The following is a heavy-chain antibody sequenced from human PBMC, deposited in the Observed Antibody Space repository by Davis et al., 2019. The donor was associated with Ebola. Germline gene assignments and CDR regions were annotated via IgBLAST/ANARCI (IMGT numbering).Heavy chain of an antibody. D-gene: IGHD6-25*01. CDR2: MSTTGNTI. Sequence: GESLKISCAASGFTFSDYHMSWIRQAPGKGLEWVSYMSTTGNTIYYPDSVKGRFTISRDNAKNSLYLQINSLRAEDTAVYYCAKDSGWQMSPWGQGTLVAVSS. V-gene: IGHV3-11*04. J-gene: IGHJ5*02. CDR3: AKDSGWQMSP. CDR1: GFTFSDYH.